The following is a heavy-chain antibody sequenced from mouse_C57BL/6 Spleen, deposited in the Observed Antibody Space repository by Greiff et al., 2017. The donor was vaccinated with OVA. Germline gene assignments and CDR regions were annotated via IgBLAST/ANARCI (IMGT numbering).Heavy chain of an antibody. CDR2: IHPNSGST. D-gene: IGHD2-3*01. J-gene: IGHJ4*01. CDR1: GYTFTSYW. Sequence: VQLQQPGAELVKPGASVKLSCKASGYTFTSYWMHWVKQRPGQGLEWIGMIHPNSGSTNYNEKFKSKATLTVDKSSSTAYMQLSSLTSEDSAVYYCARMVTSAYAMDYWGQGTSVTVSS. CDR3: ARMVTSAYAMDY. V-gene: IGHV1-64*01.